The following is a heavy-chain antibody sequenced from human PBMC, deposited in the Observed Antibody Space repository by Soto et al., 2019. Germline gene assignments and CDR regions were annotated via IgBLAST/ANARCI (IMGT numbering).Heavy chain of an antibody. V-gene: IGHV3-23*01. Sequence: GGSLRLSCAASGFTFDNYDMSWVRQAPGRGLEWVSGISASGTNTYYAESVKGRFTISRDNSKNTLYLQMNSLRAEDPAIYYCAIDGGTAGIRKAFNYWGQGTRVTVSS. CDR2: ISASGTNT. D-gene: IGHD3-16*01. CDR3: AIDGGTAGIRKAFNY. J-gene: IGHJ4*02. CDR1: GFTFDNYD.